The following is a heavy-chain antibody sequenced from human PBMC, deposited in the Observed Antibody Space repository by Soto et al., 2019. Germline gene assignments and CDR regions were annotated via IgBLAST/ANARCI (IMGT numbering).Heavy chain of an antibody. CDR1: GFTCSSFA. V-gene: IGHV3-30-3*01. Sequence: QVQLVESGGGVLQPGRSLRLSCAASGFTCSSFAMHWVRQAPGKGLEWVAFISYDGRNTYYADSVKGRGTISRDNSKKTVYLEINSLRAEDTAVYHCAKDLTLGIVGAWGHYFEYLGQGNLVTVSS. J-gene: IGHJ4*02. CDR3: AKDLTLGIVGAWGHYFEY. CDR2: ISYDGRNT. D-gene: IGHD1-26*01.